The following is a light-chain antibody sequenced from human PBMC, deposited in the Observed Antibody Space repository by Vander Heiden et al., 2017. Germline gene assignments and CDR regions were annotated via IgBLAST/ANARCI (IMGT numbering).Light chain of an antibody. Sequence: QSVLAQPPSESGTPGQRVASSCSGGISNIGRNFVYWYQQFPGTAPKLLIYRDNQRPSGVPDRFSGSKSGTSASLAISGLRSEDEADYYCATWDNSLRGVVFGGGTKVTVL. V-gene: IGLV1-47*01. CDR2: RDN. CDR1: ISNIGRNF. CDR3: ATWDNSLRGVV. J-gene: IGLJ2*01.